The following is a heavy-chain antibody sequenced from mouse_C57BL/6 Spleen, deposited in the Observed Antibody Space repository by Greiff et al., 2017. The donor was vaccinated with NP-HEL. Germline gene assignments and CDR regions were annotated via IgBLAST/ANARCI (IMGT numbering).Heavy chain of an antibody. CDR1: GYTFTSYW. CDR3: ARGPYYYEPYWYFDV. D-gene: IGHD1-1*01. V-gene: IGHV1-69*01. Sequence: QVQLQQPGAELVMPGASVKLSCKASGYTFTSYWMHWVKQRPGQGLEWIGEIDPSDSYTNYNQKFKGKSTLTVDKSSSTAYMQLSSLTSEDSAVYYCARGPYYYEPYWYFDVWGTGTTVTVSS. J-gene: IGHJ1*03. CDR2: IDPSDSYT.